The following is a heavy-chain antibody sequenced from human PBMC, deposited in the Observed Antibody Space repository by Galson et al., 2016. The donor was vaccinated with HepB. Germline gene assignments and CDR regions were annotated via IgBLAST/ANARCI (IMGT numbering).Heavy chain of an antibody. D-gene: IGHD4/OR15-4a*01. Sequence: SVKVSCKASGGTFSSYSINWVRQAPGQGLDWMGSIIPIFGTTNYAQKFQGRVTITANESTSTAYMELTSLRSVDTAIYYCVRGFCAKATCYKVDYWGQGNLVSVSS. V-gene: IGHV1-69*13. CDR3: VRGFCAKATCYKVDY. CDR2: IIPIFGTT. CDR1: GGTFSSYS. J-gene: IGHJ4*02.